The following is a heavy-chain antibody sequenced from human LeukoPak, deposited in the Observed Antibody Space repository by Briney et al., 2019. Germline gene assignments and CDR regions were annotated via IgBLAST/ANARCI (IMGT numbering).Heavy chain of an antibody. J-gene: IGHJ3*02. D-gene: IGHD3-22*01. CDR1: GFTFSSYA. CDR3: AKDDSSGYFRDAFDI. V-gene: IGHV3-23*01. CDR2: ISDSGTST. Sequence: GGSLRLSCAASGFTFSSYAMNWVRQAPGKGLEWVSGISDSGTSTYYADSVKGRLPISRDNSKNTLSLQMNSLRAEDTALYYCAKDDSSGYFRDAFDIWGQGTMVTVSS.